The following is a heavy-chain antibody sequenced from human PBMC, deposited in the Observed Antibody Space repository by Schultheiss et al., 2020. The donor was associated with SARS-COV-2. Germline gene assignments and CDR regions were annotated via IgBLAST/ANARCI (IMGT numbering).Heavy chain of an antibody. V-gene: IGHV5-51*01. CDR1: GYSFTNYW. J-gene: IGHJ5*02. CDR3: ARLREYSSSSGWFDP. Sequence: GESLKISCKGSGYSFTNYWIGWVRQMPGKGLEWMGIIYPGDSDTRYSPSFQGQVTISADKSISTAYLQWSSLKASDTAMYYCARLREYSSSSGWFDPWGQGTLVTVSS. D-gene: IGHD6-6*01. CDR2: IYPGDSDT.